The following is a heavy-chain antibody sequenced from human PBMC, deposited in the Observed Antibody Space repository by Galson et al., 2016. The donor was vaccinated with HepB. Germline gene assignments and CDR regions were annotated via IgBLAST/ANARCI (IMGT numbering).Heavy chain of an antibody. J-gene: IGHJ4*02. CDR3: ARDGTGRFDY. V-gene: IGHV3-7*01. Sequence: SLRLSCAASGFTLSNYWMSWVRQAPGKGLEWVANIKQDGSEKYYVDSVKGRFAISRDNAKYSLYLQMNSLRAEDTAVYYCARDGTGRFDYWGQGTLVTVSS. CDR1: GFTLSNYW. CDR2: IKQDGSEK. D-gene: IGHD3/OR15-3a*01.